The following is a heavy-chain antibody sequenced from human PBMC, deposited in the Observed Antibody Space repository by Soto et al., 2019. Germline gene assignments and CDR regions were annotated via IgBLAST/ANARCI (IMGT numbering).Heavy chain of an antibody. CDR3: GAGYYDTSGYFRDY. D-gene: IGHD3-22*01. CDR2: IYYSGTT. V-gene: IGHV4-59*01. J-gene: IGHJ4*02. CDR1: GGPMHNYY. Sequence: QVQLQESGPGLVKPSETLSLTCTVSGGPMHNYYWTWLRQSPGKGLEWIGYIYYSGTTNYKPSLESRVTMSADMSKHQFSLKLSSVTAADTAVYFCGAGYYDTSGYFRDYWGPGTLVTVSS.